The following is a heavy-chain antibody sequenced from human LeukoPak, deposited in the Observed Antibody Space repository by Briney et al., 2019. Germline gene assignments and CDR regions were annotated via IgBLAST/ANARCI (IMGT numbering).Heavy chain of an antibody. CDR2: ISRTSEAI. Sequence: GGSLRLSCAASGFTFSSYSMTWVRQAPGQGLEWISIISRTSEAIFYADSLKGRFTISRDNAKNSLYLQMNSLRAEDTAVYYCARDLTGTTAYWGQGTLVTVSS. J-gene: IGHJ4*02. D-gene: IGHD1-20*01. CDR1: GFTFSSYS. CDR3: ARDLTGTTAY. V-gene: IGHV3-21*01.